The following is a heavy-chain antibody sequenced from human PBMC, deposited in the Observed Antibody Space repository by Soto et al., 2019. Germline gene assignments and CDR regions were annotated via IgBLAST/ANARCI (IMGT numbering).Heavy chain of an antibody. J-gene: IGHJ4*02. Sequence: QLQLQESGPGLVKPSETLSLTCTVSGGSISSSSYYWGWIRQPPGKGLEWIGSIYYSGSTYYNPSLKSRVTMSVDTSKNQFSLKLSSVTAADTAVYYCARGYCSGGSCYGYFDYWGQGTLVTVSS. CDR3: ARGYCSGGSCYGYFDY. V-gene: IGHV4-39*01. D-gene: IGHD2-15*01. CDR2: IYYSGST. CDR1: GGSISSSSYY.